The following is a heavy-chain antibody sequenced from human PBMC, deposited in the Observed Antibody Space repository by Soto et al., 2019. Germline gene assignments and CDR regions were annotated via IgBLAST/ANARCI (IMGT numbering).Heavy chain of an antibody. Sequence: QVQLVESGGGVVQPGRSLRLSCAASGFTFSSYGMHWVRQAPGKGLEWVAVILYDGSKKYYADSVKGRFTISRDNSKNTLNLQMSSLRAKDTALYFCVKDCSSGWPYFDDMDVWGEGTTVTVS. CDR3: VKDCSSGWPYFDDMDV. V-gene: IGHV3-30*18. J-gene: IGHJ6*02. D-gene: IGHD6-19*01. CDR2: ILYDGSKK. CDR1: GFTFSSYG.